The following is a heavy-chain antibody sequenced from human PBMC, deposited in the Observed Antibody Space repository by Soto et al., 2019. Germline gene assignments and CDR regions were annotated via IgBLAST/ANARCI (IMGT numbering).Heavy chain of an antibody. CDR3: ASSVAKYYYYGMDV. V-gene: IGHV1-69*12. D-gene: IGHD5-12*01. Sequence: QVKLVQSGAEVKKPGSSVKVSCKASGGTFSSYAISWVRQAPGQGLEWMGGIIPIFGTANYAQKIQGRVTITADESTSSAYMELSSLRSEDTAVYYCASSVAKYYYYGMDVWGQGTTVTVSS. J-gene: IGHJ6*02. CDR2: IIPIFGTA. CDR1: GGTFSSYA.